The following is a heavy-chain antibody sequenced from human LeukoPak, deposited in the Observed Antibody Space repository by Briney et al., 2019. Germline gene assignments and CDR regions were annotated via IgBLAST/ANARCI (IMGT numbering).Heavy chain of an antibody. CDR2: IYYSGST. CDR1: GGSISSYY. Sequence: SETPSLTCTVSGGSISSYYWSWIRQPPGKGLEWIGYIYYSGSTNYNPSLKSRVTISVDTSKNQFSLKLSSVTAADTAVYYCARAGPETGSLYFDYWGQGTLVTVSS. CDR3: ARAGPETGSLYFDY. J-gene: IGHJ4*02. V-gene: IGHV4-59*13. D-gene: IGHD3-9*01.